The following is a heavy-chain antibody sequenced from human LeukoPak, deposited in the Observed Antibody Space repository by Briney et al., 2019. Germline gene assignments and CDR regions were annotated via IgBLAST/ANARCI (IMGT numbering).Heavy chain of an antibody. CDR3: ARDRRYSYGPCDY. Sequence: GGSLRLSCAASGVTLGTYAMSWARQAPGKGLEWVSGISSSGSGGNTYYADSVKGRFTISRDNAKNSLYLQMNSLRAEDTAVYYCARDRRYSYGPCDYWGQGTLVTVSS. D-gene: IGHD5-18*01. J-gene: IGHJ4*02. V-gene: IGHV3-23*01. CDR2: ISSSGSGGNT. CDR1: GVTLGTYA.